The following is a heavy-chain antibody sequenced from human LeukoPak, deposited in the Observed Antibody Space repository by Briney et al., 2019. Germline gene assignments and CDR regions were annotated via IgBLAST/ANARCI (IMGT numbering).Heavy chain of an antibody. CDR1: GYTFTNYG. J-gene: IGHJ4*02. CDR3: ASVKITDCSGGSCLPFDY. D-gene: IGHD2-15*01. CDR2: INANNGDT. Sequence: ASVKVSCKASGYTFTNYGTTWVRQAPGPGLERMGWINANNGDTKSAQSLQGRVTMTRDTSTSTAYMELWSLRPDDTAVYYCASVKITDCSGGSCLPFDYWGQGTLVTVSS. V-gene: IGHV1-18*01.